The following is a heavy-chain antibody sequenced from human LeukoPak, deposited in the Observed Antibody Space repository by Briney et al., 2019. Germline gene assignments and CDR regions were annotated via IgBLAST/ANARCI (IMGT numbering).Heavy chain of an antibody. V-gene: IGHV4-59*11. CDR1: GGSISSHY. J-gene: IGHJ5*02. Sequence: SETLSLTCTVSGGSISSHYWSWIRQPPGKGLEWIGYIYYSGSTNYNPSLKSRVTISVDTSKNQSSLKLSSVTAADTAVYYCARAYGGNSPFDPWGQGTLVTVSS. CDR2: IYYSGST. D-gene: IGHD4-23*01. CDR3: ARAYGGNSPFDP.